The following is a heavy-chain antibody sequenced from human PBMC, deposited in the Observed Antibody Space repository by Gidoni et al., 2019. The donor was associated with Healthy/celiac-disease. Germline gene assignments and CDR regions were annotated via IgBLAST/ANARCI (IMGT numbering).Heavy chain of an antibody. CDR2: IRSKANSYAT. CDR3: TRPGRVVTLGD. J-gene: IGHJ4*02. V-gene: IGHV3-73*02. Sequence: EVQLVESGGGLVQPGGSLKLSCAASGFTFSGSAMHWVRQASGKGLEWVGRIRSKANSYATAYAASVKGRFTISRDDSKNTAYLQMNSLKTEDTAVYYCTRPGRVVTLGDWGQGTLVTVSS. CDR1: GFTFSGSA. D-gene: IGHD2-21*02.